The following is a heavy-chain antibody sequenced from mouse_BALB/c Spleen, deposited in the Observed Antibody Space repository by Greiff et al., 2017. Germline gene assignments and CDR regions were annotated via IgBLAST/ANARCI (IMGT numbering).Heavy chain of an antibody. D-gene: IGHD1-1*01. J-gene: IGHJ4*01. CDR3: ARGTTVGDY. CDR1: GYAFSSSW. CDR2: IYPGDGDT. V-gene: IGHV1-82*01. Sequence: VQLQQSGPELVKPGASVKISCKASGYAFSSSWMNWVKQRPGQGLEWIGRIYPGDGDTNYNGKFKGKATLTADKSSSTAYMQLSSLTSVDSAVYFCARGTTVGDYWGQGTSVTVSS.